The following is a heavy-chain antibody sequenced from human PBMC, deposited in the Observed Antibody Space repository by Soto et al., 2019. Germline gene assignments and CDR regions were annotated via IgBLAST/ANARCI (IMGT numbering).Heavy chain of an antibody. D-gene: IGHD6-13*01. Sequence: QVQLVESGGGVVQPGRSLRLSCAASGFTFSSYAMHWVRQAPGKGLESVAVMSYDGSNKYYADSVKGRFTISRDNSKNTLFLQMNSLRAEDTAVYYCARADELQQLVLIYWGQGTLVTVS. CDR3: ARADELQQLVLIY. J-gene: IGHJ4*02. CDR1: GFTFSSYA. CDR2: MSYDGSNK. V-gene: IGHV3-30-3*01.